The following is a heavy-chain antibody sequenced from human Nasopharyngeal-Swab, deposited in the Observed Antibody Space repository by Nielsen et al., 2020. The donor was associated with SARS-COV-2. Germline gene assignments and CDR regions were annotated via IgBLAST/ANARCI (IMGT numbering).Heavy chain of an antibody. Sequence: GESLKISCAASGFTFSSSAMSWVRQAPGKGMEWVSVISGSGGSARYADSVKGRFTISRDNAKNSLYLQMNSLRAEDTAVYYCARDPPVGATTVFDYWGQGTLVTVSS. D-gene: IGHD1-26*01. V-gene: IGHV3-23*01. CDR3: ARDPPVGATTVFDY. CDR1: GFTFSSSA. J-gene: IGHJ4*02. CDR2: ISGSGGSA.